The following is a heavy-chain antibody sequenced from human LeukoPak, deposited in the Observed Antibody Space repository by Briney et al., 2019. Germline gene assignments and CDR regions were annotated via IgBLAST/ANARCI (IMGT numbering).Heavy chain of an antibody. CDR3: AKGSYYDSSGSFYFDY. Sequence: GGYLRRYCAASGFTCSSYAMSWVRQAPGKGLEWVSGISGSGDNTYYAESVKGRFTISSDNSNNTLYVQVNSLGTEDTAAYYCAKGSYYDSSGSFYFDYWGQGTLVTVSS. V-gene: IGHV3-23*01. J-gene: IGHJ4*02. CDR2: ISGSGDNT. CDR1: GFTCSSYA. D-gene: IGHD3-22*01.